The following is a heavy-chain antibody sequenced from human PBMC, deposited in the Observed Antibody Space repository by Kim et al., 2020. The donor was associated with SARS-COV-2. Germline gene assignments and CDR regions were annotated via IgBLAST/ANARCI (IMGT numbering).Heavy chain of an antibody. V-gene: IGHV3-30*02. Sequence: ADYGKGRSPISRENSKNTLYLQMNSLRAEDTAVYYCAKPDAMAAASAFDIWGQGTMVTVSS. J-gene: IGHJ3*02. D-gene: IGHD5-18*01. CDR3: AKPDAMAAASAFDI.